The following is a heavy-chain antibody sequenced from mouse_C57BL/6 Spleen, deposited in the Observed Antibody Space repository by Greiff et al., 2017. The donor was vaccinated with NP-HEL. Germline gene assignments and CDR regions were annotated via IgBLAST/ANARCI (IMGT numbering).Heavy chain of an antibody. CDR2: IHPSDSET. Sequence: VQLQQPGAELVRPGSSVKLSCKASGYTFTSYWMHWVKQRPIQGLEWIGNIHPSDSETHYNQKFKDKATLTVDKSSSTAYMQLSSLTSEDSAVYYCARSAYYGSSYDWYFDVWGTGTTVTVSS. CDR1: GYTFTSYW. J-gene: IGHJ1*03. V-gene: IGHV1-52*01. D-gene: IGHD1-1*01. CDR3: ARSAYYGSSYDWYFDV.